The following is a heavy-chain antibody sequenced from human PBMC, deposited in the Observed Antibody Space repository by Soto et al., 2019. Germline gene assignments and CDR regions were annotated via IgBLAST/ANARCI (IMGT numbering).Heavy chain of an antibody. CDR3: ASPKGGIAARSDGMDV. D-gene: IGHD6-6*01. V-gene: IGHV5-10-1*01. J-gene: IGHJ6*02. Sequence: GESLKISCNGSGYSFTSYWISWVRQMPGKGLEWMGRIDPSDSYTNYSPSFQGHVTISADKSISTAYLQWSSLKASDTAMYYCASPKGGIAARSDGMDVWGQGTKVTVYS. CDR2: IDPSDSYT. CDR1: GYSFTSYW.